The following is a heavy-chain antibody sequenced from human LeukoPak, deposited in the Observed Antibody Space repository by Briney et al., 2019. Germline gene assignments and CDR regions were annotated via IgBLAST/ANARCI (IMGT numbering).Heavy chain of an antibody. D-gene: IGHD3-3*02. CDR3: ATDKETQLALDY. Sequence: ASVKVSCKVSGYTLTELSMHWVRQAPGKGLEWMGGFDPEDGETIYAQKFQGRVTMTEDTSTDTAYMELSSLRSEDTAVYYCATDKETQLALDYWGQGTPVTVSS. CDR2: FDPEDGET. V-gene: IGHV1-24*01. CDR1: GYTLTELS. J-gene: IGHJ4*02.